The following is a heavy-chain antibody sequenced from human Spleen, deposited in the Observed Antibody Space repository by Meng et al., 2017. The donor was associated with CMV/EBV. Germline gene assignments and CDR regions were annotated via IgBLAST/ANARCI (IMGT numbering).Heavy chain of an antibody. CDR2: ITSSSSYI. J-gene: IGHJ4*02. D-gene: IGHD4-17*01. Sequence: AASGFTFNYYSMSWVRQAPGKGLEWLSCITSSSSYIYYADSVKGRFTISRDNAKNSLFLQLNSLRVEDTAVYYCARGGATVTSPIEYWGQGTLVTVSS. V-gene: IGHV3-21*01. CDR1: GFTFNYYS. CDR3: ARGGATVTSPIEY.